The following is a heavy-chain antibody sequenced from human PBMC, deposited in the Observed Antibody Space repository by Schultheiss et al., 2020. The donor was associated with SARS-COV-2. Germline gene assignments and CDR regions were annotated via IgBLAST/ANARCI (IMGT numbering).Heavy chain of an antibody. V-gene: IGHV3-48*01. Sequence: GGSLRLSCAASGFTFSSYSMNWVRQAPGKGLEWVSSISSSSSTIYYADSVKGRFTISRDNSKNTLYLQMNSLRAEDTAVYYCAKDRLGGLIPNWFDPWGQGTLVTVSS. D-gene: IGHD4-23*01. CDR1: GFTFSSYS. CDR3: AKDRLGGLIPNWFDP. J-gene: IGHJ5*02. CDR2: ISSSSSTI.